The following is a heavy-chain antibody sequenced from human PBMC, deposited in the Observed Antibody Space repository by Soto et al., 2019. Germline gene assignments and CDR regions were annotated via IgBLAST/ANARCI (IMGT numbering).Heavy chain of an antibody. CDR1: GGTFSSYA. CDR3: ARDLGAAGYGMDV. Sequence: RASVKVSCKASGGTFSSYAISWVRQAPGQGLEWMGGIIPIFGTANYAQKFQGRVTITADKSTSTAYMELSSLRSEDTAVYYCARDLGAAGYGMDVWGQGTTVTVSS. CDR2: IIPIFGTA. V-gene: IGHV1-69*06. J-gene: IGHJ6*02. D-gene: IGHD6-13*01.